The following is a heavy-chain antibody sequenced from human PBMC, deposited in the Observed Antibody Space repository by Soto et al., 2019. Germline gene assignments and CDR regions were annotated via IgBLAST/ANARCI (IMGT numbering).Heavy chain of an antibody. CDR2: IYYSGST. CDR1: GGSISSGDYY. D-gene: IGHD4-17*01. Sequence: QVQLQESGPGLVKPSQTLSLTCTVSGGSISSGDYYWSWIRQPPGKGLEWIGYIYYSGSTYYNPSLQRRVTISVDTSKNQCSLKLSSVTAADTAVYYCARERWGYGDYSGDYWGQGTLVTVSS. V-gene: IGHV4-30-4*01. CDR3: ARERWGYGDYSGDY. J-gene: IGHJ4*02.